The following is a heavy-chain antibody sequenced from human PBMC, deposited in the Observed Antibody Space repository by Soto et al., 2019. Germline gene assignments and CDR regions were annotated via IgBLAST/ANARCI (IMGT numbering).Heavy chain of an antibody. V-gene: IGHV4-59*01. CDR3: ARDLWGYCGNDCYPLDV. Sequence: QVQLQESGPGLVKPSETLSLTCTVSGGSISRYYWSWIRQPPGKGLEWIGYMYNTGSTVYNPPFKSRVTISVDTFKNQFSLKLNSVTAADTAVYYCARDLWGYCGNDCYPLDVWGQGTTVTVSS. D-gene: IGHD2-21*02. J-gene: IGHJ6*02. CDR2: MYNTGST. CDR1: GGSISRYY.